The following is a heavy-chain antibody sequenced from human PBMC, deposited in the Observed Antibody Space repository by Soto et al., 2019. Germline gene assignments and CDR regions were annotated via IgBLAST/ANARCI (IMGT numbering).Heavy chain of an antibody. CDR2: NYYSGST. CDR3: ARASPVVNDV. Sequence: QVQLQESGPGLVKPSQTLSLTCTVSGGSISSGDYYWSWIRQPPGKGLEWIGYNYYSGSTYYNPSLKNRVTTSVNPAKDPFPPKASSVTAADHAVYYRARASPVVNDVWGQGTTVTVSS. J-gene: IGHJ6*02. CDR1: GGSISSGDYY. V-gene: IGHV4-30-4*01.